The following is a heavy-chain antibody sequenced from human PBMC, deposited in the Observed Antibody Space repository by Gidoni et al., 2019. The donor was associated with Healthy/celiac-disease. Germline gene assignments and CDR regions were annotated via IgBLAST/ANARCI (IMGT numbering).Heavy chain of an antibody. CDR3: ARLARIQLWSPPDV. Sequence: QVQLQQWGAGLLQPSETLSLTCAVYGWSFSGYYWTGIRPPPGKGLEWIGEINHSGSTNYNPSLKSRVTISVDTSKNQFSLKLSSVTAADTAVYYCARLARIQLWSPPDVWGKGTTVTVSS. CDR2: INHSGST. V-gene: IGHV4-34*01. D-gene: IGHD5-18*01. J-gene: IGHJ6*04. CDR1: GWSFSGYY.